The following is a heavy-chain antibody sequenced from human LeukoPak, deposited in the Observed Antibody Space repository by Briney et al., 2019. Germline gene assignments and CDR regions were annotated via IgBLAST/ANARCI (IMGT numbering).Heavy chain of an antibody. CDR2: ISSNGGST. CDR1: GFTFSSYA. J-gene: IGHJ2*01. Sequence: GGSLRLSCAASGFTFSSYAIHWVRQAPGKGLEYVSAISSNGGSTYYANSVKGRFTISRDNSKNTLYLQMGSLRAEDMAVYYCAKTAVVTAMPYWYFDLWGRGTLVTVSS. V-gene: IGHV3-64*01. CDR3: AKTAVVTAMPYWYFDL. D-gene: IGHD2-21*02.